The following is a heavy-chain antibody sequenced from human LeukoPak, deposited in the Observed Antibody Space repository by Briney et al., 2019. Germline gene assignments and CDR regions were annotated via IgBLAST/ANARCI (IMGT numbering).Heavy chain of an antibody. Sequence: GGSLRLSCAASGFTFSNAWMSWVRQAPGKGLEWVGRIKSKTDGGTTDYAAPVKGRFTISRDDSKNTLYLQMNSLKTEDTAVYYCTTVAVLRFLEPIDYWGQGTLVTVSS. D-gene: IGHD3-3*01. CDR2: IKSKTDGGTT. CDR3: TTVAVLRFLEPIDY. CDR1: GFTFSNAW. V-gene: IGHV3-15*01. J-gene: IGHJ4*02.